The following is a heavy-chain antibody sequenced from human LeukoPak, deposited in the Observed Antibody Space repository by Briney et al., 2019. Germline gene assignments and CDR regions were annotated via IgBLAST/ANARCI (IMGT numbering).Heavy chain of an antibody. V-gene: IGHV4-59*01. D-gene: IGHD1-1*01. CDR3: ARGPRTASNAFDI. Sequence: SETLSLTCTASGGSISSYYWSWIRQPPGKGLEWIGYIYYSGSTNYNPSLKSRVTISVDTSKNQFSLKLSSVTAADTAVYYCARGPRTASNAFDIWGQGTMVTVSS. CDR2: IYYSGST. J-gene: IGHJ3*02. CDR1: GGSISSYY.